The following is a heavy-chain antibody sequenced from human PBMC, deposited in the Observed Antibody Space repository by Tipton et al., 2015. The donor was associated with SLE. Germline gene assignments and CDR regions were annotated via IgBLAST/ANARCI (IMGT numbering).Heavy chain of an antibody. J-gene: IGHJ3*01. V-gene: IGHV4-38-2*01. Sequence: TLSLTCAVSDYSISSGYYWGWLRRPPGRGLEWIGNIYHSGITYYTPSLKSRVTISLDTSKNQFSLKVDSVTAADTAVYFCARESRYSSNWLKAFDGWGQGTMVTVSS. D-gene: IGHD6-13*01. CDR1: DYSISSGYY. CDR2: IYHSGIT. CDR3: ARESRYSSNWLKAFDG.